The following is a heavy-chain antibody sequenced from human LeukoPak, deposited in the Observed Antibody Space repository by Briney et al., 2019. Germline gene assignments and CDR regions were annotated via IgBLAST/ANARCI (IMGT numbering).Heavy chain of an antibody. CDR3: ARVDYGDYERYFDY. CDR1: GGSISSGTYY. CDR2: IYTSGST. D-gene: IGHD4-17*01. Sequence: PSQTLSLTCTVSGGSISSGTYYWSWIRQPAGKGLEWIGRIYTSGSTNYNPSLKSRVTISVDTSKNQFSLKLSSVTAADTAVYYCARVDYGDYERYFDYWGQGTLVTVSS. V-gene: IGHV4-61*02. J-gene: IGHJ4*02.